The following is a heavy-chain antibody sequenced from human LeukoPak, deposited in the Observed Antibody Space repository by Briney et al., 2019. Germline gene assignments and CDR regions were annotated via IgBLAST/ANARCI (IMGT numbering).Heavy chain of an antibody. CDR2: IYTSGST. CDR1: GGSISSYY. J-gene: IGHJ3*02. D-gene: IGHD3-3*01. Sequence: SETLSLTCTVSGGSISSYYWSWIRQPAGKGLEWIGRIYTSGSTNYNPSLKSRVTMSVDTSKNQFSLKLSSVTAADTAVYYCARPMEDSWSGWTPTSGAFDIWGQGTMVTVSS. CDR3: ARPMEDSWSGWTPTSGAFDI. V-gene: IGHV4-4*07.